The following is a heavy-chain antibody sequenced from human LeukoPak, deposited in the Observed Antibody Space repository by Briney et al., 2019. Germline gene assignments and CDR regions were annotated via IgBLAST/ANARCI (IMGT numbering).Heavy chain of an antibody. CDR1: GYTFSNYY. V-gene: IGHV1-46*01. Sequence: ASVKVSCKASGYTFSNYYIHWVRQAPGQGLEWMGIIGGSTNYAQKFQGRVTMTRDTSTSTVYMELSSLRSEDAAVYYCARVRDGYNDAYDIWGQGTMVTVHS. CDR3: ARVRDGYNDAYDI. D-gene: IGHD5-24*01. J-gene: IGHJ3*02. CDR2: IGGST.